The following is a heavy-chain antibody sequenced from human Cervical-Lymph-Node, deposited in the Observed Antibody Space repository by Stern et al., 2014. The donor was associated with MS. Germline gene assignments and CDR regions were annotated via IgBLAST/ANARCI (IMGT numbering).Heavy chain of an antibody. Sequence: VQLVESGAEVKKPGSSVKVSCKASGGTFRIYAVSWVRQAPGQGLEWMGGIIPMFGTANYPQKMQGRVTITADESTNTAHMELSNLRSEDTAVYFCVRSNYDGGNGFYHYAMDVWGQGTTVIVSS. V-gene: IGHV1-69*01. D-gene: IGHD3-10*01. CDR2: IIPMFGTA. CDR1: GGTFRIYA. J-gene: IGHJ6*02. CDR3: VRSNYDGGNGFYHYAMDV.